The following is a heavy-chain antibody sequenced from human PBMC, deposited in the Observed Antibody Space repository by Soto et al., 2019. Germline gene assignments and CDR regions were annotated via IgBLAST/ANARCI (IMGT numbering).Heavy chain of an antibody. J-gene: IGHJ6*02. CDR3: ARDPETSIAAAGHYGMDV. D-gene: IGHD6-13*01. CDR2: ISAYNGNT. Sequence: QVQLVQSGAEVKKPGASVKVSCKASGYTFTSYGISWVRQAPRQGLEWMGWISAYNGNTNYAQKLQGRVTMTTDTSTSTAYMELRSLRSDDTAVYYCARDPETSIAAAGHYGMDVWGQGTTVTVSS. V-gene: IGHV1-18*01. CDR1: GYTFTSYG.